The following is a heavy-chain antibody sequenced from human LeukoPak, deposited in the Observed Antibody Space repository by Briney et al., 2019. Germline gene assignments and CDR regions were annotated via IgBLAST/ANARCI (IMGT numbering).Heavy chain of an antibody. V-gene: IGHV4-34*01. CDR3: ARRIGYSYGWGFDY. CDR2: IYHSGNT. J-gene: IGHJ4*02. CDR1: GGSFSDYN. D-gene: IGHD5-18*01. Sequence: SETLSLTCVVYGGSFSDYNWTWIRQPPGKGLEWIGSIYHSGNTYYNPSFRSRVTISVDTSKNQFSLRLSSVTAADTAVYYCARRIGYSYGWGFDYWGQGTLVTVSS.